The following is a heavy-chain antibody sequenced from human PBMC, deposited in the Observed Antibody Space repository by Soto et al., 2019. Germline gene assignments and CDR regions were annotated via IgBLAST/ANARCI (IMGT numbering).Heavy chain of an antibody. CDR2: MYNTGST. J-gene: IGHJ6*02. CDR1: GGTISRYY. V-gene: IGHV4-59*01. CDR3: ARVLWGYCGTDCYPLDV. Sequence: QVQLQESGPGLVKPSETLSLTCTVSGGTISRYYWSWIRQPPGKVLEWIGYMYNTGSTVYNPSFKSRVTISVDTSKNQFSLKLNSVTAADTAVYYCARVLWGYCGTDCYPLDVWGQGTTVTVSS. D-gene: IGHD2-21*02.